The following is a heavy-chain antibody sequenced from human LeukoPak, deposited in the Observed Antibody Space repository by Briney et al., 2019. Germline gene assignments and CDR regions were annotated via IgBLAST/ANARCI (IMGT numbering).Heavy chain of an antibody. CDR3: ASVLGATTKLDY. CDR2: IYHSGST. D-gene: IGHD1-26*01. Sequence: ASETLSLTCAVSGHSISSGYYWGWIRQPPGKGLEWIGSIYHSGSTYYDPSLKSRVTISVDTSKNQFSLKLSSVTAADAAVYYCASVLGATTKLDYWGQGTLVTVSS. CDR1: GHSISSGYY. V-gene: IGHV4-38-2*01. J-gene: IGHJ4*02.